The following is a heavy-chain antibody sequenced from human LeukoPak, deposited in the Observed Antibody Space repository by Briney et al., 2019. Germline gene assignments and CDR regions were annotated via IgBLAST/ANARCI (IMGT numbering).Heavy chain of an antibody. CDR3: ARDQHGYFDY. CDR1: GGSISSGGYY. V-gene: IGHV4-31*03. CDR2: IYYSGST. Sequence: SETLSLTCTVSGGSISSGGYYWSWIRQHPRKGLEWIGYIYYSGSTYYNPSLKSRVTISVDTSKNQFSLKLSSVTAADTAVYYCARDQHGYFDYWGQGTLVTVSS. J-gene: IGHJ4*02.